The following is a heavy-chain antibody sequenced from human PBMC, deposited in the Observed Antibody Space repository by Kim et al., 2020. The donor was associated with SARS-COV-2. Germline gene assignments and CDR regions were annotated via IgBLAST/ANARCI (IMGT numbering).Heavy chain of an antibody. V-gene: IGHV3-9*01. J-gene: IGHJ4*02. CDR3: AKDMWVQGVTTVDY. D-gene: IGHD3-10*01. Sequence: ADSVKGRFTIARNNAKNSLYLQMNSLRAEDTALYYCAKDMWVQGVTTVDYWGQGTLVTVSS.